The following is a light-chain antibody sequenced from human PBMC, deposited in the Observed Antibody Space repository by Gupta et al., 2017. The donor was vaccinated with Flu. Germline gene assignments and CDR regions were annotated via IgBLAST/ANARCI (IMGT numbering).Light chain of an antibody. J-gene: IGKJ4*01. CDR1: QDINNY. Sequence: PSSLSAPVGDRVTITCQASQDINNYLNWYQQKPGKAPKLLIYDPSNLKTGVLSRSSGRTSALPFTLTICRPTPEDLATYYPQQSAVLPLPLGGRTKLELQ. CDR2: DPS. V-gene: IGKV1-33*01. CDR3: QQSAVLPLP.